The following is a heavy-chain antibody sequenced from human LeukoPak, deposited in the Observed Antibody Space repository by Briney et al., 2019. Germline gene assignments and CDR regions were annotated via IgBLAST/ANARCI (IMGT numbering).Heavy chain of an antibody. CDR2: IIPIFGTA. V-gene: IGHV1-69*13. CDR1: GGTFSSYA. Sequence: GASVKVSCKASGGTFSSYAISWVRQAPGQGLEWMGGIIPIFGTANYAQKFQGRVTITADESTSTAYMELSSLRSEDTAVYYCAREASLTTVTTSSPTFDYWGQGTLVTVSS. D-gene: IGHD4-17*01. CDR3: AREASLTTVTTSSPTFDY. J-gene: IGHJ4*02.